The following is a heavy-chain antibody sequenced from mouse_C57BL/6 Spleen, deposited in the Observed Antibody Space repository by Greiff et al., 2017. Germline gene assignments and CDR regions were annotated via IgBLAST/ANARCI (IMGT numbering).Heavy chain of an antibody. J-gene: IGHJ3*01. V-gene: IGHV1-52*01. CDR1: GYTFTSYW. CDR3: AIGDGNSFAY. CDR2: IDPSDSDT. D-gene: IGHD2-1*01. Sequence: QVQLKQPGAELVRPGSSVKLSCKASGYTFTSYWMHWVKQRPIQGLEWIGNIDPSDSDTHYNQKFKDKATLTVDKSSSTAYMQRSSLTSEDSAVYYCAIGDGNSFAYWGQGTLVTVAA.